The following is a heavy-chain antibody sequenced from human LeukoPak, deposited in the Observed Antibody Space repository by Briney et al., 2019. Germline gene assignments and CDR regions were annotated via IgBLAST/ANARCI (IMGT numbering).Heavy chain of an antibody. CDR1: GFTFGTYA. J-gene: IGHJ4*02. Sequence: PGGSLRLSCAASGFTFGTYAMTWVRQAPGKGLEWVSGISGSGGSPYYADSVKGRFTISRDNSKNTLHLHMNSLRAEDTAVYYCAKEMAATNAFDYWGQGTLVTVSS. CDR3: AKEMAATNAFDY. CDR2: ISGSGGSP. D-gene: IGHD5-24*01. V-gene: IGHV3-23*01.